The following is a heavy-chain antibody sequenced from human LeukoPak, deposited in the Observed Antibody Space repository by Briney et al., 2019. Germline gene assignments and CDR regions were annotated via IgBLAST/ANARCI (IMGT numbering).Heavy chain of an antibody. J-gene: IGHJ4*02. V-gene: IGHV3-7*01. Sequence: GGSLRLSCAASGFTFSTYWMTWVRQAPGKGLEWVANIKLDGSETYYVDSVKGRFTISRDNAKNSLYLQMNSLRAEDTAVYYCARDSRDGYNYRYWGQGTLVTVSS. CDR2: IKLDGSET. CDR1: GFTFSTYW. D-gene: IGHD5-24*01. CDR3: ARDSRDGYNYRY.